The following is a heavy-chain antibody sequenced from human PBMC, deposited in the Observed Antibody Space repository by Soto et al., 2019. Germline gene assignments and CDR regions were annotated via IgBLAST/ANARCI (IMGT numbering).Heavy chain of an antibody. J-gene: IGHJ5*02. Sequence: PSETLSLTCTVSVGSISSSSYYWCWIRQPPGKGLEWIGSIYYSGSTYYNPSLKSRVTISVDTSKNQFSLKLSSLTAADTAVYYCARTVTTISNWFDPWGQGTLVTDS. CDR1: VGSISSSSYY. CDR2: IYYSGST. V-gene: IGHV4-39*01. D-gene: IGHD4-17*01. CDR3: ARTVTTISNWFDP.